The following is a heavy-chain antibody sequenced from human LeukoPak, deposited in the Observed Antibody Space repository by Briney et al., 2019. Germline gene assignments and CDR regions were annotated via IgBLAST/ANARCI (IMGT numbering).Heavy chain of an antibody. V-gene: IGHV1-18*01. CDR3: VSLRGYEPTRMDV. D-gene: IGHD5-12*01. CDR2: ISAYNGNT. CDR1: GYTFTSYG. J-gene: IGHJ6*02. Sequence: GASVKVSCKASGYTFTSYGISWVRQAPGQGLEWMGWISAYNGNTNYAQKLQGRVTMTTDTFTSTAYMELRSLRSDDTAVYYCVSLRGYEPTRMDVWGQGTTVTVSS.